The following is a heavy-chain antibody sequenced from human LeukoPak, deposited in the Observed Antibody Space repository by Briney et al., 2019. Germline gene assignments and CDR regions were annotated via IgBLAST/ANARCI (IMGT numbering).Heavy chain of an antibody. J-gene: IGHJ4*02. CDR3: ARLGYSSSWYFDY. V-gene: IGHV1-18*01. D-gene: IGHD6-13*01. Sequence: ASVKVSCKASGYTFTSYGISWVRQAPGQGLEWMGWISAYNGNTNYAQKLQGRVTMTTDTSTSTAYTELRSLRSDDTAVYYCARLGYSSSWYFDYWGQGTLVTVSS. CDR1: GYTFTSYG. CDR2: ISAYNGNT.